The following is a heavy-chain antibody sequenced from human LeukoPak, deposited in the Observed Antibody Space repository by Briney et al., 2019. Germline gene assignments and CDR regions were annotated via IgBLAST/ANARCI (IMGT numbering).Heavy chain of an antibody. D-gene: IGHD6-13*01. CDR2: IKEDGSDE. J-gene: IGHJ4*02. V-gene: IGHV3-7*01. Sequence: GGSLRLSCAASGFTFSTYWMSWVRQAPGKGLEWVANIKEDGSDENYVDSVKGRFTISRDNSKNTLYLQMNSLRAEDTAVYYCAKEYSSSWYLFDYWGQGTLVTVSS. CDR3: AKEYSSSWYLFDY. CDR1: GFTFSTYW.